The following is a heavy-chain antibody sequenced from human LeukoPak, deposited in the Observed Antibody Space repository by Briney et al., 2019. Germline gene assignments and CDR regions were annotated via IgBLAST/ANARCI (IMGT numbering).Heavy chain of an antibody. Sequence: GGSLRLSCAASGFTVSSHYMTWVRQAPGRGLEWVSVIYSDGRTYYADSVKGRFTISRDNAKNSLYLQMNSLRAEDTAVYYCARDSYGIAAAGTLGYWGQGTLVTVSS. V-gene: IGHV3-53*01. J-gene: IGHJ4*02. CDR2: IYSDGRT. CDR3: ARDSYGIAAAGTLGY. D-gene: IGHD6-13*01. CDR1: GFTVSSHY.